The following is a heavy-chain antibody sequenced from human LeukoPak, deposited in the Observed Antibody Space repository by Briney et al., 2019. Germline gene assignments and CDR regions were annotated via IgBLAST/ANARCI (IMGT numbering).Heavy chain of an antibody. V-gene: IGHV3-23*01. CDR2: ISGSGGST. J-gene: IGHJ4*02. Sequence: GGSLRLSCAASGFTFSSYAMSSVRQAPGKGLEWVSAISGSGGSTYYADSVKGRFTISRDNSKNTLYLQMNSLRAEDTAVYYCAKGVSAAVTIDYWGQGTLVTVSS. D-gene: IGHD6-13*01. CDR1: GFTFSSYA. CDR3: AKGVSAAVTIDY.